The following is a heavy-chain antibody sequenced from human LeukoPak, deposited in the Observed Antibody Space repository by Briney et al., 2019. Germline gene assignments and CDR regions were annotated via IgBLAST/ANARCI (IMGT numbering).Heavy chain of an antibody. Sequence: GGSLRLSCTTSGFSVGDYYVNWVRQAPGKGLGWVGFIRSKAVGGTTEYAASVKGRFTISRDDSTNIAYLQMSSLKTEDTAVYYCTKSIRYSSGFTWGHGTLVTVSS. CDR3: TKSIRYSSGFT. CDR1: GFSVGDYY. CDR2: IRSKAVGGTT. V-gene: IGHV3-49*04. D-gene: IGHD5-18*01. J-gene: IGHJ5*01.